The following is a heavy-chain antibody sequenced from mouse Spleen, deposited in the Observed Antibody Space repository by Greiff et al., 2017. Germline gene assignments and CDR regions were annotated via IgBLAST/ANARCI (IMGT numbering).Heavy chain of an antibody. D-gene: IGHD3-1*01. Sequence: VQLQQSGPELVKPGASVKISCKASGYSFTGYYMNWVKQSPEKSLEWIGEINPSTGGTTYNQKFKAKATLTVDKSSSTAYMQLKSLTSEDSAVYYCATSGYSAWFAYWGQGTLVTVSA. CDR3: ATSGYSAWFAY. CDR1: GYSFTGYY. J-gene: IGHJ3*01. CDR2: INPSTGGT. V-gene: IGHV1-42*01.